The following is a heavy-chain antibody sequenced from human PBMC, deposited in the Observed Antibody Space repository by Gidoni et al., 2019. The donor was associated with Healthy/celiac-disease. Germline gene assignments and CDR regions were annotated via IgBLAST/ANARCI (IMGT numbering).Heavy chain of an antibody. J-gene: IGHJ4*02. CDR2: IYTSGST. CDR1: GGAISSGSYY. Sequence: HVQLPESVPVLVKPSQTLSLTCPVSGGAISSGSYYWSWIRQPAGKGLEWIGRIYTSGSTNYNPSRKSRVTMSVETSKNQVSLKLSSVTAADTAVYYCARSGWQTDYWGQGTLVTVSS. CDR3: ARSGWQTDY. D-gene: IGHD2-15*01. V-gene: IGHV4-61*02.